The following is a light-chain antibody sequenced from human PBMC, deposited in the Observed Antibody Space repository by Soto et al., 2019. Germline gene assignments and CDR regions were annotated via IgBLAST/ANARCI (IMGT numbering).Light chain of an antibody. CDR3: TSHVGSNIWV. CDR2: EVS. J-gene: IGLJ3*02. V-gene: IGLV2-8*01. CDR1: SSDVGAYKY. Sequence: QSALTQPPSASGSPGQSVTISCTGTSSDVGAYKYVCWYQQYPGKAPKLMIYEVSKRPSGVPDRFSGSKSGNTASLTVSGLQAEDEADYYCTSHVGSNIWVFGGGTKLTVL.